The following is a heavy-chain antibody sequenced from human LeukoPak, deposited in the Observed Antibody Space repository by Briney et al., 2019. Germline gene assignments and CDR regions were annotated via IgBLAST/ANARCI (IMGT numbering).Heavy chain of an antibody. Sequence: PSETLSLTCTVSGDTISICGYYWSWLRQPAGTGLEWIGHMNTTGSTKSNPSLKSRVTISVDTSNNQFSLKESSVTAADPAVYYCARDWDYWGQGTLVTVSS. V-gene: IGHV4-61*09. CDR3: ARDWDY. CDR2: MNTTGST. CDR1: GDTISICGYY. J-gene: IGHJ4*02.